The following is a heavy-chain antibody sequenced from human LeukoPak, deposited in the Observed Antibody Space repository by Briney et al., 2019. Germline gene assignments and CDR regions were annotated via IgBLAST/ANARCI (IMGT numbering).Heavy chain of an antibody. V-gene: IGHV4-38-2*02. J-gene: IGHJ4*02. Sequence: SEPLSLPCSVSGFSVSGGYYWGWIRQTPGAGLEWIGSIHHGASSYYNPSLRSRVTVSLDTPKNQFSLRMTSVTAADTAVYYCARGGGLVGPSDYWGQGILVTVSA. CDR2: IHHGASS. D-gene: IGHD3-16*01. CDR1: GFSVSGGYY. CDR3: ARGGGLVGPSDY.